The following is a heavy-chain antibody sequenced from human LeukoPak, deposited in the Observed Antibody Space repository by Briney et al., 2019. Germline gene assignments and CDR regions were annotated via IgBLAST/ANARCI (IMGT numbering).Heavy chain of an antibody. D-gene: IGHD3-10*01. J-gene: IGHJ4*02. Sequence: GGSLRLSCAASGFTSSSYGMSWVRQAPGKGLEWLSGISGSGGSTYYTNSVKGRFTISRDNSKNTLYLQMNSLRGDDTAVYYCVAHFRVWFGELASWGQGTLVTVSS. V-gene: IGHV3-23*01. CDR1: GFTSSSYG. CDR3: VAHFRVWFGELAS. CDR2: ISGSGGST.